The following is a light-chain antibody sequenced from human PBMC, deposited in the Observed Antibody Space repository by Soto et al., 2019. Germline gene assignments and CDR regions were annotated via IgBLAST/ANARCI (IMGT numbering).Light chain of an antibody. CDR1: QSVSSSY. CDR3: QQRSNWPRWT. J-gene: IGKJ1*01. CDR2: DAS. V-gene: IGKV3D-20*02. Sequence: EIVLTQSPGTLALSPGDRATLSCRASQSVSSSYLAWYQQKPGQAPRLLIYDASNRATGIPARFSGSGSGTDFTLTISSLEPEDFAVYYCQQRSNWPRWTFGQGTKVDIK.